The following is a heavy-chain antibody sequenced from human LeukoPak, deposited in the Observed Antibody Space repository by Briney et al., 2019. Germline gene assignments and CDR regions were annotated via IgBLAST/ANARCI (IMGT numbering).Heavy chain of an antibody. CDR3: ARGIWVRHNNGYYLDS. V-gene: IGHV1-3*01. Sequence: GASVKVSCKASGYTFTNYAINWVRQAPGQRLEWMGWINAGNDNTEYSQKFQGRVTISRDASANTAYMELSSLGSEDAAVYYCARGIWVRHNNGYYLDSWGQGTLVTVSS. D-gene: IGHD3-22*01. CDR1: GYTFTNYA. J-gene: IGHJ4*02. CDR2: INAGNDNT.